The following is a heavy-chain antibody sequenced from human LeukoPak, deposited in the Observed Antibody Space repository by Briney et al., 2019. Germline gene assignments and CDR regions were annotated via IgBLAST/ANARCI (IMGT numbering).Heavy chain of an antibody. Sequence: ASVKVSCKASVYTFTSYYMHWVRQAPGQGLEWVGIIYPCGGRTSYAQNCQGRVTIIRDKSTSTVFIAMGSPVSEDTAGDYCWGAQSIRASDDSYYYHYYMDVWGKGTTVTVSS. V-gene: IGHV1-46*01. J-gene: IGHJ6*03. D-gene: IGHD6-6*01. CDR2: IYPCGGRT. CDR1: VYTFTSYY. CDR3: WGAQSIRASDDSYYYHYYMDV.